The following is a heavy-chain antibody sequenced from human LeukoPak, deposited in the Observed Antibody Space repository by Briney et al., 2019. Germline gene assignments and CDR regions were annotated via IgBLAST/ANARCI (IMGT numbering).Heavy chain of an antibody. D-gene: IGHD3-10*02. CDR1: GFTFSNYR. CDR3: AELGITMIGGV. V-gene: IGHV3-21*01. Sequence: GGSLRLSCSASGFTFSNYRMNWVRQAPGKGLEWVSSISSSSIYIYYADSVKGRFTISRDNAKNSLYLQMNSLRAEDTAVYYCAELGITMIGGVWGKGTTVTISS. CDR2: ISSSSIYI. J-gene: IGHJ6*04.